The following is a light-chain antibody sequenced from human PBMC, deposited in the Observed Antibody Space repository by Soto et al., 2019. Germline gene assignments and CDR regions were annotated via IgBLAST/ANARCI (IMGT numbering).Light chain of an antibody. V-gene: IGKV3-11*01. CDR3: QQRSNWPLT. CDR1: QSVSSF. J-gene: IGKJ4*01. Sequence: EIVMPQSPATLSVSPGERATLSCRASQSVSSFLAWYQQKPGQAPRLLIYDASNKATGIPARFSGSGSGTDFTLTINSLEPEDFAVYYCQQRSNWPLTFGGGTKA. CDR2: DAS.